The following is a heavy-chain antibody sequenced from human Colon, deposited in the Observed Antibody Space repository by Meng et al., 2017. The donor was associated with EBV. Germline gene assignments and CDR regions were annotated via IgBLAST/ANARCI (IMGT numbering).Heavy chain of an antibody. D-gene: IGHD6-19*01. Sequence: AQLDASGPGLVKPSQPLSLTCTVAGGSVSSGGYYCTWIRQHPGKGLEWFGHIYYSGSTFYNPSLKRRVIISIDTSKNQFSLNLRSVTAADTAVYYCARVSSGWDYFDYWGQGTLVTVSS. CDR1: GGSVSSGGYY. V-gene: IGHV4-31*03. J-gene: IGHJ4*02. CDR3: ARVSSGWDYFDY. CDR2: IYYSGST.